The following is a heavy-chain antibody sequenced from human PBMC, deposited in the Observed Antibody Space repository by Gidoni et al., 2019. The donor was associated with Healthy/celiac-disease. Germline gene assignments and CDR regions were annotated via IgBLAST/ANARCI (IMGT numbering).Heavy chain of an antibody. Sequence: EVQLVESGGGLVQPGGSLRLSCAASGFTFSSDEMKWVRQVPGKGLEWVSYISSSGSTIYYADSVKGRFTISRDNAKNSLYLQMNSLRAEDTAVYYCARYCSSTSCGYYYYYGMDVWGQGTTVTVSS. D-gene: IGHD2-2*01. J-gene: IGHJ6*02. V-gene: IGHV3-48*03. CDR3: ARYCSSTSCGYYYYYGMDV. CDR2: ISSSGSTI. CDR1: GFTFSSDE.